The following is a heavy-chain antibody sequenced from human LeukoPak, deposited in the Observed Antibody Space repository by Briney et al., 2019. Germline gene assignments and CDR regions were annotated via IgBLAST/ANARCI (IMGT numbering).Heavy chain of an antibody. J-gene: IGHJ4*02. CDR1: GFTFSSYA. CDR2: ISGSGGST. D-gene: IGHD6-6*01. Sequence: GGSLRLSCAASGFTFSSYAMSWVRQAPGKGLEWVSAISGSGGSTYYADSVEGRFTISRDNSKNTLYLQMNSLRAEDTAVYYCANSLEAAARVPYFDWGQGTLVTVSS. V-gene: IGHV3-23*01. CDR3: ANSLEAAARVPYFD.